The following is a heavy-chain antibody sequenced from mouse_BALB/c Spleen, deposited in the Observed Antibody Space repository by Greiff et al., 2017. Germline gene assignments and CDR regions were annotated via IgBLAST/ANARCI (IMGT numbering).Heavy chain of an antibody. Sequence: EVQRVESGPELVKPGASVKISCKASGYTFTDYNMHWVKQSHGKSLEWIGYIYPYNGGTGYNQKFKSKATLTVDNSSSTAYMELRSLTSEDSAVYYCARRGYGNDFDYWGQGTTLTVSS. V-gene: IGHV1S29*02. CDR3: ARRGYGNDFDY. CDR2: IYPYNGGT. D-gene: IGHD2-10*02. J-gene: IGHJ2*01. CDR1: GYTFTDYN.